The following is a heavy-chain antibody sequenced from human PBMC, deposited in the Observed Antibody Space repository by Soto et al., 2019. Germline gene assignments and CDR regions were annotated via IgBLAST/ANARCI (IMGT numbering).Heavy chain of an antibody. CDR3: ARSIVVVTALDY. Sequence: QVQLVQSGAEEKKPGASVKVSCKASGYTFTSYAMHWVRQAPGQRLEWMGWINAGNGNTKYSQKFQGRVTITRATSASTAYMDLSSLRSEDTAVYYCARSIVVVTALDYWGQGTLVTVSS. CDR1: GYTFTSYA. V-gene: IGHV1-3*05. J-gene: IGHJ4*02. D-gene: IGHD2-21*02. CDR2: INAGNGNT.